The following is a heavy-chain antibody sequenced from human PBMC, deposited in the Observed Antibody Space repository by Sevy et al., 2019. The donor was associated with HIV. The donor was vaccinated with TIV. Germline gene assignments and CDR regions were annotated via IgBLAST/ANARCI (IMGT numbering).Heavy chain of an antibody. CDR2: ISGSGGFT. D-gene: IGHD6-6*01. Sequence: GGSLRLSCAASGFIFSGSAMSWVRPAPGKGLEWVASISGSGGFTYYADSVKGRFTISRDNFKNTVDLEMKSLRAEDTAVYYCAKDPLNIAARFDYWGQGTLVTVSS. CDR1: GFIFSGSA. J-gene: IGHJ4*02. V-gene: IGHV3-23*01. CDR3: AKDPLNIAARFDY.